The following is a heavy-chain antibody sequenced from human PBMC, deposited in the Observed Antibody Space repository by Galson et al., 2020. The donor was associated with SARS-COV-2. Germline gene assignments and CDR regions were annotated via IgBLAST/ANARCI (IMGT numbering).Heavy chain of an antibody. CDR2: IKSNVDGGTT. V-gene: IGHV3-15*01. CDR1: GLTFRDAW. D-gene: IGHD3-16*01. J-gene: IGHJ6*03. Sequence: GGSLRLPFAAPGLTFRDAWMSWVRQAPGKGLEWVGRIKSNVDGGTTHSAATVKGRFTISTDDSQNTLFLQMNSLTPEYSAVYFCTTGAGDPYVWGHWNYYYMDVGGKGTTVTISS. CDR3: TTGAGDPYVWGHWNYYYMDV.